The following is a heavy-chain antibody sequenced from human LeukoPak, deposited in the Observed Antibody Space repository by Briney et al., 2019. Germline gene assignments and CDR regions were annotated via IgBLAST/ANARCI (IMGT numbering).Heavy chain of an antibody. D-gene: IGHD4-17*01. J-gene: IGHJ4*02. CDR1: GGTFSSYA. CDR3: VRYGDYGT. V-gene: IGHV1-69*13. CDR2: IIPIFGTA. Sequence: SVKVSCKASGGTFSSYAISWVRQAPGQGLEWMGGIIPIFGTANYAQKFQGRVTITADESTSAAYMELSSLRSEDTAVYYCVRYGDYGTWGQGTLVTVSS.